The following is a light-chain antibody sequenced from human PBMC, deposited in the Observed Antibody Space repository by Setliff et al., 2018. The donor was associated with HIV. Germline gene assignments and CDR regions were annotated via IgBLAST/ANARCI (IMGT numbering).Light chain of an antibody. CDR1: SSDVGAYNY. Sequence: QSALTQPASVSGSPGQSITISCTGTSSDVGAYNYVSWYQQHPGKAPKLMIYDVSKRPSGVSNRFSGSKSGNAASLTISGLQAEDEADYHCCSYAGESTFVFGGGTKVTVL. J-gene: IGLJ2*01. V-gene: IGLV2-23*02. CDR3: CSYAGESTFV. CDR2: DVS.